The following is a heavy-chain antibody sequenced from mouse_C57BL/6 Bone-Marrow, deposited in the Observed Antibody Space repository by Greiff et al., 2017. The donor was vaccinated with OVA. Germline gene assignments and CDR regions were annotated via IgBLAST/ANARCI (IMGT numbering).Heavy chain of an antibody. D-gene: IGHD1-1*01. CDR3: TTRYGSSYDY. J-gene: IGHJ2*01. Sequence: EVKLQEPGAELMRPGASVKLSCTASGFNIKDDYMHWVKQRPDQGLEWIGWLDPENGDTEYASKFQGTATITADTSSHTAYLQLSSLTADDTAVYYCTTRYGSSYDYWGQGTTLTVSS. CDR2: LDPENGDT. CDR1: GFNIKDDY. V-gene: IGHV14-4*01.